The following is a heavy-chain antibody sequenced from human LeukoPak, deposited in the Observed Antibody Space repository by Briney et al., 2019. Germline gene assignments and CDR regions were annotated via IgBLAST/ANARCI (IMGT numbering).Heavy chain of an antibody. J-gene: IGHJ3*02. Sequence: GGSLRLSCSASGFTFSSYAMHWVRQAPGKGLEYVSGISRNGGSTYYADSVKGRFTISRDNSKNTLYLQMSSLRAEDTAVYYCAWELPRTDAFDIWGQGTLVTVSS. CDR2: ISRNGGST. V-gene: IGHV3-64D*06. CDR1: GFTFSSYA. D-gene: IGHD3-10*01. CDR3: AWELPRTDAFDI.